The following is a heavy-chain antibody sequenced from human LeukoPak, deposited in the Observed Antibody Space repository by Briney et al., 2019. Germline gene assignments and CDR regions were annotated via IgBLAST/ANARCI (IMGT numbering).Heavy chain of an antibody. CDR1: GFTFSSYA. Sequence: GGSLRLSCAASGFTFSSYAMSWVRQAPGKGLEWVANIKQDGSEKYYVDSVKGRFTISRDNSKNTLYLQMNSLRAEDTAVYYCAREGDSDAFDIWGQGTMVTVSS. CDR3: AREGDSDAFDI. CDR2: IKQDGSEK. V-gene: IGHV3-7*03. J-gene: IGHJ3*02.